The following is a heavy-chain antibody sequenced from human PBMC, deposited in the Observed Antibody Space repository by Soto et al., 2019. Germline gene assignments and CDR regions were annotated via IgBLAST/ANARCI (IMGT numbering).Heavy chain of an antibody. Sequence: QVQLQESGPGLVKPSETLSLTCTVSGGSISGYYWSWIRQPPGKGLQWIGYIYSSGSTNYNPSLKSRVTIPVATSKNQLSLNLSSVTAADTAVYYCARQRRDFDYWGQGSLVTVSS. CDR2: IYSSGST. J-gene: IGHJ4*02. CDR1: GGSISGYY. V-gene: IGHV4-59*08. CDR3: ARQRRDFDY.